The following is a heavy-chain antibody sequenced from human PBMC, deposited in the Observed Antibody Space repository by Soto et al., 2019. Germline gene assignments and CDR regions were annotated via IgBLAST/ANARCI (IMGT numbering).Heavy chain of an antibody. CDR1: GFTFSTYW. Sequence: GGSLGLSCVASGFTFSTYWMHWVRQAPRKGLVWVSRIKFDGSTTSYADSVKGRFTISRDNAKNTVYLQMNSLGGEDTGVYYCARGIRNYYGVDVWGQGTTVTVSS. V-gene: IGHV3-74*01. J-gene: IGHJ6*02. D-gene: IGHD5-18*01. CDR2: IKFDGSTT. CDR3: ARGIRNYYGVDV.